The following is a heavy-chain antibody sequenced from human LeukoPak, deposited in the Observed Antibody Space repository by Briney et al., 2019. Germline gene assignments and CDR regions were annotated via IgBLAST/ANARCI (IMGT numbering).Heavy chain of an antibody. J-gene: IGHJ4*02. CDR3: ARESGITMIVVVPPVH. V-gene: IGHV3-30-3*01. D-gene: IGHD3-22*01. CDR2: ISYDGSNK. Sequence: AGGSLRLSCAASGFTFSSYAMHWVRQAPGKGLEWVAVISYDGSNKYYADSVKGRFTISRDNSKSTLYLQMNSLRAEDTAVYYCARESGITMIVVVPPVHWGQGTLVTVSS. CDR1: GFTFSSYA.